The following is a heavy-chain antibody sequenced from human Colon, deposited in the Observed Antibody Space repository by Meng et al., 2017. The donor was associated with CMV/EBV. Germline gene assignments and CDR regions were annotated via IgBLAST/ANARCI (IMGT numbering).Heavy chain of an antibody. J-gene: IGHJ4*02. CDR3: AKVRDCDSTTCHYYFDY. CDR1: GGSISSGDYY. D-gene: IGHD2-2*01. V-gene: IGHV4-61*08. CDR2: IYYSGST. Sequence: GSLRLSCTVSGGSISSGDYYWSWIRQPPGKGLEWIGYIYYSGSTSYNPSLKSRVTISVDTSKNQFSLKLSSVTAAATAVYYCAKVRDCDSTTCHYYFDYWGQGTLVTVSS.